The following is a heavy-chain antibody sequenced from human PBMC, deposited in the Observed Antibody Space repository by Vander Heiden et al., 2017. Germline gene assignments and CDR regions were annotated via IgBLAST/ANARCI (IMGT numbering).Heavy chain of an antibody. CDR1: GYRFTGHY. V-gene: IGHV1-2*02. Sequence: QVQLVQSGSEVKKPGASVTVSCKASGYRFTGHYMHWVRQAPGQGLEWMGWINRNSGGTKYAQKFQGRVTMTRDPSISTAYMELSRLSSDDTAMYYCARGSIREDFWTAPDYWGQGTLVTVSS. J-gene: IGHJ4*02. CDR2: INRNSGGT. D-gene: IGHD3-3*01. CDR3: ARGSIREDFWTAPDY.